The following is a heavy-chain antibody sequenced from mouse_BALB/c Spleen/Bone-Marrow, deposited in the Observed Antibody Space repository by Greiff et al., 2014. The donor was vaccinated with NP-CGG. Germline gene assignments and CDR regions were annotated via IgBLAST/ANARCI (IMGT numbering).Heavy chain of an antibody. CDR2: ISCYNGAT. D-gene: IGHD2-2*01. Sequence: LVKTGASVKISCKASGYSFTGYYMHWVKQSHGKSLEWIGYISCYNGATSYNQKFKGKATFTVDTSSSTAYMQSNSLTSEDSAVYSSARSCGAYGYDGGYYFDYWGQGTTLTVSS. CDR3: ARSCGAYGYDGGYYFDY. V-gene: IGHV1S34*01. CDR1: GYSFTGYY. J-gene: IGHJ2*01.